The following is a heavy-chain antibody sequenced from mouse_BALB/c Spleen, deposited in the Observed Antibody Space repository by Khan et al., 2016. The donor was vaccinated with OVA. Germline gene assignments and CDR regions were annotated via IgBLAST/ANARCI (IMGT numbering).Heavy chain of an antibody. CDR2: IYPGSGST. CDR3: ARRNYYGTVLFDY. J-gene: IGHJ2*01. CDR1: GYNFTSYW. V-gene: IGHV1-55*01. D-gene: IGHD1-1*01. Sequence: QVQLQQPGAELVKPGTSVKLSCKASGYNFTSYWINWVKLRPGQGLEWIGDIYPGSGSTKYNEKFKSKATLTVDTSSSTAYIQLISLASEDSALYYSARRNYYGTVLFDYWGQGTTLTVSS.